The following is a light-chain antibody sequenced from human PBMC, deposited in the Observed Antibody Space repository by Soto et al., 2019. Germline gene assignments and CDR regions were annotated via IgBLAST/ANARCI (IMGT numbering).Light chain of an antibody. Sequence: QSALTQPRSVSGSPGQSVTISCTGTSSDVGGYNYVSWYQQHPGKAPKLMISDVSKRPSGVPDRFSGSKSGNTASLTISGLQAKDEADYYCCSSAGTYTSVFGGGTKLTVL. J-gene: IGLJ3*02. CDR2: DVS. V-gene: IGLV2-11*01. CDR3: CSSAGTYTSV. CDR1: SSDVGGYNY.